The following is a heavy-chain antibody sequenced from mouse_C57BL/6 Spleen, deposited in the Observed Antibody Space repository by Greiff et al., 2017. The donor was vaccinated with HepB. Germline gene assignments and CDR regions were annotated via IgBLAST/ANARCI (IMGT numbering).Heavy chain of an antibody. Sequence: VQLQQPGAELVKPGASVKLSCKASGYTFTSYWMQWVKQRPGQGLEWIGEIDPSDSYTNYNQKFKGKATLTVDTSSSTAYMQLSSLTSEDSAVYYCAELGRDFDYWGQGTTLTVSS. V-gene: IGHV1-50*01. J-gene: IGHJ2*01. CDR1: GYTFTSYW. CDR3: AELGRDFDY. CDR2: IDPSDSYT. D-gene: IGHD4-1*01.